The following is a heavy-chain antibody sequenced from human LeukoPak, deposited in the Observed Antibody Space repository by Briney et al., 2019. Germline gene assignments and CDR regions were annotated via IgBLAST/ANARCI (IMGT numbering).Heavy chain of an antibody. D-gene: IGHD3-22*01. CDR1: GYTFTSYD. Sequence: ASVKVSCKASGYTFTSYDINWVRQATGQGLEWMGWMNPNSGNTGYAQKFQGRVTMTRNTSISTAYMELSSLRAEDTAVYYCARDPPPSYWYYDSSGQSPRQNYWGQGTLVTVSS. J-gene: IGHJ4*02. CDR2: MNPNSGNT. V-gene: IGHV1-8*01. CDR3: ARDPPPSYWYYDSSGQSPRQNY.